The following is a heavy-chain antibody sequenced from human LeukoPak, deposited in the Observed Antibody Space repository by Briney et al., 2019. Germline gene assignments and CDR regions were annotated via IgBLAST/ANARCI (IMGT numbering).Heavy chain of an antibody. D-gene: IGHD2-15*01. J-gene: IGHJ4*02. CDR1: GFSLRTSGMC. CDR3: ARTQLGGSLPDY. Sequence: SGPTLVNPTQTLTLPCTFSGFSLRTSGMCVSWIRQPPGKALEWLALIDWDDDKYYSTSLKTRLTISKDTSKNQVVLTMTNMDPVDTSTYSCARTQLGGSLPDYWGQGTMVTVSS. CDR2: IDWDDDK. V-gene: IGHV2-70*01.